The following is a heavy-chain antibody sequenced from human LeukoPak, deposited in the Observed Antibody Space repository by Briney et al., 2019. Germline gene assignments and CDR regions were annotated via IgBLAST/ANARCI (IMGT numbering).Heavy chain of an antibody. Sequence: ASVRVSCKASGYSFTNYAIHWVRQAPGQRLEWMGWITVGNGNTKYSQKFQDRVTITRDTSANTAYMELSSLRSEDTAVYYCARDLEQFGGWLDYWGQGTLVTVSS. D-gene: IGHD1/OR15-1a*01. V-gene: IGHV1-3*01. J-gene: IGHJ4*02. CDR3: ARDLEQFGGWLDY. CDR2: ITVGNGNT. CDR1: GYSFTNYA.